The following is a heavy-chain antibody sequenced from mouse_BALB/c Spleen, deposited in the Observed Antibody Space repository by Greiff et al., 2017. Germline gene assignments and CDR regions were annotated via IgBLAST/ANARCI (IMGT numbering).Heavy chain of an antibody. D-gene: IGHD1-1*01. J-gene: IGHJ3*01. CDR3: ARDRDYGSSYSWFAY. V-gene: IGHV2-9*02. CDR2: IWAGGST. Sequence: QVQLQQSGPGLVAPSQSLSITCTVSGFSLTSYGVHWVRQPPGKGLEWLGVIWAGGSTNYNSALMSRLSISKDNSKSQVFLKMNSLQTDDTAMYYCARDRDYGSSYSWFAYWGQGTLVTVSA. CDR1: GFSLTSYG.